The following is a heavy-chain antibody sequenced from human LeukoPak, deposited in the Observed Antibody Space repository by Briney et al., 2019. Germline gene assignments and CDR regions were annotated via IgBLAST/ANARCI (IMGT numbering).Heavy chain of an antibody. CDR1: GFTFNTHA. CDR2: ITSSGRAP. J-gene: IGHJ4*02. V-gene: IGHV3-23*01. D-gene: IGHD3-10*01. Sequence: GGCLRLSCVASGFTFNTHAMSWVRQAPGKGLEGVASITSSGRAPYYTDSVKGRFTISRDNSKNTLYLQMNSLRGDDTAVYYCAKDRPNYYETSGAYYKIKGDFWGQGSLVTVSS. CDR3: AKDRPNYYETSGAYYKIKGDF.